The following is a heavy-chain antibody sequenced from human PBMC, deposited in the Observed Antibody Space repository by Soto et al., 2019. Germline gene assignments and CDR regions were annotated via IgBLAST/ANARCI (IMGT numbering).Heavy chain of an antibody. CDR1: GYSFTIYG. CDR2: ISPDNGHT. V-gene: IGHV1-18*01. D-gene: IGHD2-2*01. J-gene: IGHJ6*03. Sequence: QVQLVQSGAEVKKPGASVKVSSKASGYSFTIYGISWVRQAPGQGLEWMGWISPDNGHTNYAQKLQGRVTMTTDTSTSTAYMELRSLRSDDTAVYYCARVDIVVIPAAKDYSYYYYMDVWGKGTTVTVSS. CDR3: ARVDIVVIPAAKDYSYYYYMDV.